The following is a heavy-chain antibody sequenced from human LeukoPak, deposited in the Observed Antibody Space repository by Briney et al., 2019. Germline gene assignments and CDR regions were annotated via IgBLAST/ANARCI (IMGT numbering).Heavy chain of an antibody. CDR1: GFTFSSYG. V-gene: IGHV3-33*01. CDR3: ARAGSSWYSVDYYYYMDV. J-gene: IGHJ6*03. CDR2: IWYDGSNK. Sequence: PGGSLRLSCAASGFTFSSYGTHWVRQAPGKGLEWVAVIWYDGSNKYYADSVKGRFTISRDNSKNTLYLQMNSLRAEDTAVYYCARAGSSWYSVDYYYYMDVWGKGTTATVSS. D-gene: IGHD6-13*01.